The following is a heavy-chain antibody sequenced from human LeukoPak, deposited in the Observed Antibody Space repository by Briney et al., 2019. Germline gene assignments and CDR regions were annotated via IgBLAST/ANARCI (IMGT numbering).Heavy chain of an antibody. V-gene: IGHV3-23*01. D-gene: IGHD2-2*01. CDR3: AKAQSKVAPAARMFDP. Sequence: GGSLRLSCAASGFTFSSYAMSWVRQASGKGLEWVSTISASGGTTYYADSVKGRFTISRDNSKNTLYLQMNSLRAEDTAVYYCAKAQSKVAPAARMFDPWGQGTLVTVSS. CDR2: ISASGGTT. J-gene: IGHJ5*02. CDR1: GFTFSSYA.